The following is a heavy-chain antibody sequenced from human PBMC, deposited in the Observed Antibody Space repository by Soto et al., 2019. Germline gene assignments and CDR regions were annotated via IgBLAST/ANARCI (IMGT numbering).Heavy chain of an antibody. Sequence: EVQLVESGGGLVQPGESLRLSCAASGFTVSNNYMSWVRQAPGKGLEWVSFIYSGGNTYYADSVKGRFTISRDKSKHTLYLQMNNRRGEDTAVYYCTRRPGSWGQGTLVTVSS. CDR1: GFTVSNNY. CDR3: TRRPGS. CDR2: IYSGGNT. J-gene: IGHJ5*02. D-gene: IGHD7-27*01. V-gene: IGHV3-66*01.